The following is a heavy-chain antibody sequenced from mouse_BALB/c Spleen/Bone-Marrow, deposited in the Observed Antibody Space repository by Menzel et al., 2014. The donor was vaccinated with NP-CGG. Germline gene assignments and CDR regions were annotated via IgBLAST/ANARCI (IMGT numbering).Heavy chain of an antibody. CDR1: GFTFSNYG. V-gene: IGHV5-9-2*01. D-gene: IGHD2-4*01. J-gene: IGHJ3*01. CDR2: ISGGGSYT. Sequence: DVMLVESGGGLVKSGGSLKLSCAASGFTFSNYGMSWVRQTPEKRLEWVATISGGGSYTFYSASVKGRFTISRDNAKNNLYLQLSSLRSEDTAVYYCARHAYYDQTEVSFIYWGQGTLVTVSA. CDR3: ARHAYYDQTEVSFIY.